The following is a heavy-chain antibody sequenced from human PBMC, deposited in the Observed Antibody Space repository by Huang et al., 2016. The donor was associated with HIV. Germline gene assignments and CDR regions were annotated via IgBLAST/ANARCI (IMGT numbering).Heavy chain of an antibody. V-gene: IGHV4-34*02. J-gene: IGHJ4*02. CDR1: GGAFRGSS. CDR2: INHNGKI. CDR3: ARGFNYYASDNLGVYYFDS. Sequence: QVQLKQWGAGLLKPSETLSLTCAVYGGAFRGSSWTWLRQFPEKGREGFGDINHNGKINYNPSVSARVTISTDTSKNHFSLHLTSVTAADTALYYCARGFNYYASDNLGVYYFDSWGRGTLVTVSP. D-gene: IGHD3-10*01.